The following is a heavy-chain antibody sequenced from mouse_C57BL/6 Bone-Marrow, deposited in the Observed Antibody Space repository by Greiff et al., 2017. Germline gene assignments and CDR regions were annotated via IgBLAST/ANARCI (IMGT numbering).Heavy chain of an antibody. CDR3: ARSNGDAWFAY. D-gene: IGHD4-1*01. J-gene: IGHJ3*01. Sequence: QVQLKQSGAELARPGASVKMSCKASGYTFTSYTMHWVKQRPGQGLEWIGYINPSSGSTKYNQKFKDKATLTADKSSSTAYMQLSSLTSEDSAVYYCARSNGDAWFAYWGQGTLVTVSA. V-gene: IGHV1-4*01. CDR2: INPSSGST. CDR1: GYTFTSYT.